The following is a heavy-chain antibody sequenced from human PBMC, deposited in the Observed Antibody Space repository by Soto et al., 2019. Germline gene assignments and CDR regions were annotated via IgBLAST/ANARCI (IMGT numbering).Heavy chain of an antibody. CDR3: ARDFRLGYEISGYYFDY. CDR1: GFTFSYYW. Sequence: EVQLVESGGGLVQPGGSLRLSCAASGFTFSYYWMSWVRQAPGKGLEWVANIKEDGSENYYVDSVKGRFTISRDNAKNSLYLQMNSLRAEDTAVYFCARDFRLGYEISGYYFDYWGQGTLVTVSS. V-gene: IGHV3-7*01. J-gene: IGHJ4*02. CDR2: IKEDGSEN. D-gene: IGHD3-22*01.